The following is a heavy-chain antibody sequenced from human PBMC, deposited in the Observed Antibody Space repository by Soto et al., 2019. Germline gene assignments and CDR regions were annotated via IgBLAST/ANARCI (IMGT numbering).Heavy chain of an antibody. CDR2: INPNSGDT. Sequence: ASVRVSCKASGYTFTGYYVHWVRQAPGQGLEWMGWINPNSGDTYLAQRFQGRVTMNRDTSIGTAYMELRGLTSDDTAEYYCAKGGAIVAAGTRVYLYNAMDVWGQGTTVTVSS. D-gene: IGHD1-26*01. J-gene: IGHJ6*02. CDR3: AKGGAIVAAGTRVYLYNAMDV. V-gene: IGHV1-2*02. CDR1: GYTFTGYY.